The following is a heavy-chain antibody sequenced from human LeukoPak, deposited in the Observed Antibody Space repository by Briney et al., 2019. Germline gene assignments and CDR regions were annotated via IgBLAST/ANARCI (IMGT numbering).Heavy chain of an antibody. CDR2: IIPILGIA. CDR3: ARGPVDIVVVPADFDYGDYDYFDY. Sequence: ASVKVSCKASGGTFSSHAISWVRQAPGQGLEWMGRIIPILGIANYAQKFQGRVTITADKSTSTAYMELSSLRSEDTAVYYCARGPVDIVVVPADFDYGDYDYFDYWGQGTLVTVSS. J-gene: IGHJ4*02. V-gene: IGHV1-69*04. D-gene: IGHD2-2*03. CDR1: GGTFSSHA.